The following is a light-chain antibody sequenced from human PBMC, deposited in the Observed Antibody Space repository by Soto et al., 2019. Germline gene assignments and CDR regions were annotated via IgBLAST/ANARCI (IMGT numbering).Light chain of an antibody. J-gene: IGLJ2*01. Sequence: QPVLTQPPSVSGAPGQRVTISCTGSSSNIGAGYDVHWYQQLPGTAPKLLIYGNSNRPSGVPDRFSGSKSGTSASLAITGFQAEDEAVFYCRSYDSSRGGVVCGGGPKLTVL. CDR2: GNS. CDR3: RSYDSSRGGVV. CDR1: SSNIGAGYD. V-gene: IGLV1-40*01.